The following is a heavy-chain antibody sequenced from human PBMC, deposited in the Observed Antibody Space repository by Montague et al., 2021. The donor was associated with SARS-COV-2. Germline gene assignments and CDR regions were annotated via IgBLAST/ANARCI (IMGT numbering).Heavy chain of an antibody. CDR1: GGSISSGGYY. D-gene: IGHD2-2*01. Sequence: TLSLTCTVSGGSISSGGYYWSWIRQHPGKGLEWIGYIYYSGSTYYNPSLKSRLTISVDTSKNPFSLKLSSVTAADTAVYYCARARVVVATTRNWFDPWGQGTLVTVSS. J-gene: IGHJ5*02. CDR3: ARARVVVATTRNWFDP. V-gene: IGHV4-31*03. CDR2: IYYSGST.